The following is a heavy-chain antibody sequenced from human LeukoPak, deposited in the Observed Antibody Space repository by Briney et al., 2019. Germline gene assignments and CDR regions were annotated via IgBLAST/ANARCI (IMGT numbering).Heavy chain of an antibody. V-gene: IGHV2-5*02. CDR3: AHRADSTGWYSIDY. J-gene: IGHJ4*02. Sequence: SGPTLMNPTQTLTLTCTYSGFXLRASGVGXXXXXXXXXXXXXXXXLIYWDDYKRYSPSLKSRLTITKDTPQNQVVLTMTNMGPVDTATYYCAHRADSTGWYSIDYWGQGTLVTVSS. CDR2: IYWDDYK. D-gene: IGHD6-19*01. CDR1: GFXLRASGVG.